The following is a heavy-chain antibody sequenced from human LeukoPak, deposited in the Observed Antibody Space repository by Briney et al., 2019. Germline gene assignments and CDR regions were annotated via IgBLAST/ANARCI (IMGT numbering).Heavy chain of an antibody. V-gene: IGHV3-48*03. CDR1: GFTFSSYE. J-gene: IGHJ4*02. D-gene: IGHD5-12*01. CDR2: ISTSGSTI. Sequence: GGSLRLSCAASGFTFSSYEMNWVRQAPGKGLEWVSYISTSGSTIYYADSVKGRFTISRDNAKNSLYLQMNSLRAEDTAVYYCARDGSGYSGYEYDYWGQGTLVTVSS. CDR3: ARDGSGYSGYEYDY.